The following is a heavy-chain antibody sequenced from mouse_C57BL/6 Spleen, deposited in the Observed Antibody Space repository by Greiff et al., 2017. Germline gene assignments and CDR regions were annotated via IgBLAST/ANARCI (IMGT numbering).Heavy chain of an antibody. CDR3: ALFITTVVAPDY. CDR1: GYSFTDSN. CDR2: INPNYGTT. J-gene: IGHJ2*01. Sequence: EVQLQESGPELVKPGASVKISCKASGYSFTDSNMNWVKQSNGKSLEWIGVINPNYGTTSYNQKFKGKATLTVDQSSSTAYMQLNSLTSEDSAVYYWALFITTVVAPDYWGQGTTHTVAS. D-gene: IGHD1-1*01. V-gene: IGHV1-39*01.